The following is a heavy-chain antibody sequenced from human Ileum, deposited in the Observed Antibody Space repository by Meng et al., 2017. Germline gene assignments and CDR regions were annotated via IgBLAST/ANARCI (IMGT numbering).Heavy chain of an antibody. V-gene: IGHV4-30-4*01. CDR2: IFDTGPP. CDR3: AASLDGNRFDP. CDR1: GGSISSGDYY. J-gene: IGHJ5*02. D-gene: IGHD1-26*01. Sequence: VQLQESGPGLVKSSQPPSLTCTVSGGSISSGDYYWSWIRQPPGKGLEWIGYIFDTGPPSYSPPLRSRLSISMDTSKNQFSLRLTSVSAADTAVYYCAASLDGNRFDPWGQGTLVTVSS.